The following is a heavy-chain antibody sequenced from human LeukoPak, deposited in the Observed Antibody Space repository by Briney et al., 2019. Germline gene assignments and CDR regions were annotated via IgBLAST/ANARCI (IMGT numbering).Heavy chain of an antibody. V-gene: IGHV1-2*04. CDR1: GYTFTGYY. Sequence: ASVKVSCKASGYTFTGYYMHWVRQAPGQGLEWMGWINPNSGGTKNAQKFQGWVTMTRDTSISTAYMELTRLRSDDTAVYYCARDIVASGEARGVGDYWGQGTLVTVSS. D-gene: IGHD2-21*01. CDR2: INPNSGGT. J-gene: IGHJ4*02. CDR3: ARDIVASGEARGVGDY.